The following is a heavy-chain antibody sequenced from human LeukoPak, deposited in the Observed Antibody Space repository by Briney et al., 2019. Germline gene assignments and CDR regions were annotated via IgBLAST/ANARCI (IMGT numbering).Heavy chain of an antibody. CDR1: GFTFSYYW. CDR3: ARHYYDTSGYYGRDYFDY. CDR2: IKQDGTEK. V-gene: IGHV3-7*01. D-gene: IGHD3-22*01. Sequence: GGSLRLSCAASGFTFSYYWMSWVRQAPGKGPEWVANIKQDGTEKYYVDSVKGRFTISRDNAKNSLYLQMNSLRAEDTAVYYCARHYYDTSGYYGRDYFDYWGQGTLVTVSS. J-gene: IGHJ4*02.